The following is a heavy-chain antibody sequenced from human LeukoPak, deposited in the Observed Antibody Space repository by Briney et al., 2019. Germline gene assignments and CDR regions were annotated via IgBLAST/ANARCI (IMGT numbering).Heavy chain of an antibody. J-gene: IGHJ4*02. CDR1: GYSFTSYW. Sequence: RGESLKISCKGSGYSFTSYWIGWVRQMPGKGLEWRGIIYPGDSDTRYSPSFQGQVTISADKSISTAYLQWSSLKASDTAMYYRARHPRLVRGLFYFDYWGQGTLVTVSS. CDR2: IYPGDSDT. V-gene: IGHV5-51*01. D-gene: IGHD6-19*01. CDR3: ARHPRLVRGLFYFDY.